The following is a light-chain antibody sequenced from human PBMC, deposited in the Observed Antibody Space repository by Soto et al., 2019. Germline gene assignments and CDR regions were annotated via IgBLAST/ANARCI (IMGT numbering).Light chain of an antibody. V-gene: IGKV3-20*01. CDR3: QQYDKSLYT. CDR2: AAS. CDR1: QSIASTF. Sequence: ENVLTQSPGTLSLSPGERATLSCRASQSIASTFLACYQQKPGQAPRLLIYAASSRATGIPDRFSGSGSGTDFTLTISRLEPEDFAVYYCQQYDKSLYTFGQGTKLEIK. J-gene: IGKJ2*01.